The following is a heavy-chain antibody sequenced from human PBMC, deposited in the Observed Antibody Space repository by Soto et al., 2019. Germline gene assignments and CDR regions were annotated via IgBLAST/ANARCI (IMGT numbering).Heavy chain of an antibody. CDR3: ERDRGGFVRGSAP. D-gene: IGHD3-16*01. CDR2: ISSSGDNI. CDR1: GFTFSDYY. V-gene: IGHV3-11*01. Sequence: GGSLRLSCAASGFTFSDYYMSWIRQVPGKGLEWVSYISSSGDNIYYADSVKGRFTISRDNAKNSLYLQMNSLRAEDTAVYYCERDRGGFVRGSAPGGKGPVATVSP. J-gene: IGHJ5*02.